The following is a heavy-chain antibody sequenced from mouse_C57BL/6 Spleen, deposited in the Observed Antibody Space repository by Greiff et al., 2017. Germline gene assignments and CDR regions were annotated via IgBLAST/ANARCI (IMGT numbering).Heavy chain of an antibody. D-gene: IGHD1-1*02. CDR1: GFTFSDYY. J-gene: IGHJ2*01. CDR3: ARDGGYYVDY. Sequence: EVQLMASEGGLVQPGSSMKLSCTASGFTFSDYYLAWVRQVPEKGLEWVANINYDGSSTYYLDSLKSRFIISRDNAKNILYLQMSSLKSEDTATYYCARDGGYYVDYWGQGTTLTVSS. V-gene: IGHV5-16*01. CDR2: INYDGSST.